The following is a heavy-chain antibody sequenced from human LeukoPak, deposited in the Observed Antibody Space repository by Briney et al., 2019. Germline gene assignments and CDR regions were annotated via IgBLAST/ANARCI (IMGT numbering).Heavy chain of an antibody. Sequence: SETLSLTCTVSGGSISSYYWSWIRQPAGKGLESIGHISTSGSTNYNPSLKSRVTMSVDTSKNQFSLKLSSVTAADTAVYYCARRYCSGGSCYSTYFDYWGQGTLVTVSS. CDR3: ARRYCSGGSCYSTYFDY. V-gene: IGHV4-4*07. CDR2: ISTSGST. D-gene: IGHD2-15*01. J-gene: IGHJ4*02. CDR1: GGSISSYY.